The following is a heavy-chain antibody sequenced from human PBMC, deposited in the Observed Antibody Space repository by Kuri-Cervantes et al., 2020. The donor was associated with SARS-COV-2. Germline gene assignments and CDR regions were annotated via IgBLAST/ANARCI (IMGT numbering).Heavy chain of an antibody. Sequence: ESLKISCTDAGGSISSYYWRWIRQPPGKGLEWIGYIYYSGSTNYNPSLKSRVTISVDTSKNQFSLKLSSVTAADTAVYYCASYHQLLPRRAFDYWGEGTLVTVSS. CDR3: ASYHQLLPRRAFDY. V-gene: IGHV4-59*08. J-gene: IGHJ4*02. D-gene: IGHD2-2*01. CDR1: GGSISSYY. CDR2: IYYSGST.